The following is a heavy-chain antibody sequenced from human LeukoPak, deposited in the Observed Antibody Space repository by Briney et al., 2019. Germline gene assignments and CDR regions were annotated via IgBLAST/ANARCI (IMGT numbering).Heavy chain of an antibody. Sequence: SETLSLTCAVYSGSFSVYYWNWIRHPPGKGLECIGQINHSGSTNYNPSLKSRVTISVNTSKNQFSLKLSSVTAADTAVYYCARGRALFDWGQGTLVTVSS. J-gene: IGHJ4*02. CDR1: SGSFSVYY. CDR2: INHSGST. CDR3: ARGRALFD. V-gene: IGHV4-34*01. D-gene: IGHD2-21*01.